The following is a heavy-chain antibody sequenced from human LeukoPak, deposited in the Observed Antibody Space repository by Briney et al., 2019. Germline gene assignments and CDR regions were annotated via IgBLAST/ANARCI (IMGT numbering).Heavy chain of an antibody. J-gene: IGHJ4*02. CDR3: ARRFYGSGSYYTFDY. CDR1: GGSISSSSYY. CDR2: INHSGST. D-gene: IGHD3-10*01. V-gene: IGHV4-39*07. Sequence: SETLSLTCTVSGGSISSSSYYWGWIRQPPGKGLEWIGEINHSGSTNYNPSLKSRVTISVDTSKNQFSLKLSSVTAADTAVYYCARRFYGSGSYYTFDYWGQGTLVTVSS.